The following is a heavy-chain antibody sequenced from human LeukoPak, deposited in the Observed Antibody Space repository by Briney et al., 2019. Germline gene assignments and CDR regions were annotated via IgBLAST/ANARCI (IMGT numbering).Heavy chain of an antibody. CDR2: ISYDGSNK. D-gene: IGHD3-22*01. CDR1: GFTFSSYA. J-gene: IGHJ3*02. CDR3: AGYYDTSSHAFDI. Sequence: PGGSLGLSCAASGFTFSSYAMHWVRQAPGKGLEWVAVISYDGSNKYYADSVKGRFTISRDNSKNTLYLQMNSLRAEDTAVYYCAGYYDTSSHAFDIWGQGTMVTVSS. V-gene: IGHV3-30*04.